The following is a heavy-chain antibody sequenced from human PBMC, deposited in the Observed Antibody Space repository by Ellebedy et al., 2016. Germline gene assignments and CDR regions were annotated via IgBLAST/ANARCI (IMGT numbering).Heavy chain of an antibody. Sequence: GESLKISXAASGFTFSPYIMHWVRQAPGKGLEWVALISHDGSKTYYADSVKGRFTISRDNSKNSLYLQMNSLRSEDTAVYYCAKDIGRLGPGVVAPATPDYWGQGTLVTVSS. D-gene: IGHD2-2*01. J-gene: IGHJ4*02. CDR1: GFTFSPYI. V-gene: IGHV3-30-3*01. CDR2: ISHDGSKT. CDR3: AKDIGRLGPGVVAPATPDY.